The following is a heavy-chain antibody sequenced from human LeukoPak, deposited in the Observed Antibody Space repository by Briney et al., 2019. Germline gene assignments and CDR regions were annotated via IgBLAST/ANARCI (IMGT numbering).Heavy chain of an antibody. J-gene: IGHJ6*02. CDR2: IYTSGTS. Sequence: SETLSLTCTVSGGSISSYYWSWIRQPPGKGLEWIGYIYTSGTSMYTPSLKSRVTISADTSKNQFFLRLSSVTAADTAVYYCAAVFYDSSFKDMDVWGQGTTVTVSS. CDR1: GGSISSYY. V-gene: IGHV4-4*09. D-gene: IGHD3-22*01. CDR3: AAVFYDSSFKDMDV.